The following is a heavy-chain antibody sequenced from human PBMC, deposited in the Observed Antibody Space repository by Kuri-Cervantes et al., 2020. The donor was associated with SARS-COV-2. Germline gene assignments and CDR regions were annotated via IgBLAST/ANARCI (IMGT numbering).Heavy chain of an antibody. D-gene: IGHD3-3*01. CDR2: INPKSGGT. CDR1: GYTFTGYY. V-gene: IGHV1-2*04. Sequence: GGSLRLSCKASGYTFTGYYVHWIRQAPGEGLEWMGWINPKSGGTNYAQKFQGWVTMTRETSISTAYMELSRLRSDDTAVYYCARGPAITIFGVLRGRENWFDPWGQGTLVTVSS. CDR3: ARGPAITIFGVLRGRENWFDP. J-gene: IGHJ5*02.